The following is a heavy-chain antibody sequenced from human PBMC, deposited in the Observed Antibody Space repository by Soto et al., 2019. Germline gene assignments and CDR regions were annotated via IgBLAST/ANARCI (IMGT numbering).Heavy chain of an antibody. Sequence: GGSLRLSCAASGFTFSSYEMNWVRQAPGKGLEWVSYISSSGSTIYYADSVKGRFTISRDNAKNSLYLQMNSLRAEDTAVYYCARETTTDYYYYGMDVWGQGTTVTVSS. D-gene: IGHD1-1*01. CDR1: GFTFSSYE. CDR2: ISSSGSTI. J-gene: IGHJ6*02. V-gene: IGHV3-48*03. CDR3: ARETTTDYYYYGMDV.